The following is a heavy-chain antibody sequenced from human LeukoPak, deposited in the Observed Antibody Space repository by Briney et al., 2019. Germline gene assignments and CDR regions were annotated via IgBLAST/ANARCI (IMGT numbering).Heavy chain of an antibody. V-gene: IGHV3-15*01. CDR2: SKGKTDGGTT. CDR1: GFSFINVG. Sequence: GGSLRLFCSTSGFSFINVGMSWVRQAPGKGLEWVGRSKGKTDGGTTDYAAPLKVRFRISRDVSKNALYLQMNNLKTEDTAVYYCTAGGGAASYWGQGTLVTVSS. D-gene: IGHD3-16*01. J-gene: IGHJ4*02. CDR3: TAGGGAASY.